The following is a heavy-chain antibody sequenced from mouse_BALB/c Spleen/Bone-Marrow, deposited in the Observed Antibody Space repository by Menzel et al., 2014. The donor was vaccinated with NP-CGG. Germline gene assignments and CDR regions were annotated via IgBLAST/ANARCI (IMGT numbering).Heavy chain of an antibody. CDR1: GYSFTDYT. CDR3: ARAGWYDY. D-gene: IGHD1-1*02. V-gene: IGHV1-22*01. Sequence: VQLKQSGPELVKPGSSVKMSCKPSGYSFTDYTIHWVKQSHGKSLEWIGNFNPNNGGTNYNQKFKDKATLTVDKSSRTAYMEFRSLTFEDSAVYYCARAGWYDYWGQGTTLTVSS. CDR2: FNPNNGGT. J-gene: IGHJ2*01.